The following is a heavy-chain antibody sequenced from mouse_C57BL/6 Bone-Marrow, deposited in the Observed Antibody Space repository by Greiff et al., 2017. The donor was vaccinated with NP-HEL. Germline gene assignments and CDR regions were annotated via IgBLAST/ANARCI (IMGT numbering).Heavy chain of an antibody. CDR1: GYTFTSYW. V-gene: IGHV1-52*01. CDR3: ARGYGSSSYWYFDV. Sequence: QVQLQQPGAELVRPGSSVKLSCKASGYTFTSYWMHWVKQRPIQGLEWIGNIDPSDSETHYNQKFKDKVTLTVDKSSSTAYMQLSSLTSEDSAVYYCARGYGSSSYWYFDVWGTGTTVTVSS. J-gene: IGHJ1*03. D-gene: IGHD1-1*01. CDR2: IDPSDSET.